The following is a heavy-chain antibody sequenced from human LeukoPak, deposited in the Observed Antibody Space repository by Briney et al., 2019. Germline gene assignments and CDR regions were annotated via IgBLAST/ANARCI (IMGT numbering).Heavy chain of an antibody. D-gene: IGHD4-17*01. V-gene: IGHV3-66*01. CDR1: EFAVSSNY. CDR2: IYSGGST. J-gene: IGHJ4*02. CDR3: ARTDGDYFDY. Sequence: QPGGSLRLSCAASEFAVSSNYMSWVRQAPGKGLEWASVIYSGGSTYYADSVKGRFTISRDNSKNTLYLQTNSLRAEDTAVYYCARTDGDYFDYWGQGTLVTVSS.